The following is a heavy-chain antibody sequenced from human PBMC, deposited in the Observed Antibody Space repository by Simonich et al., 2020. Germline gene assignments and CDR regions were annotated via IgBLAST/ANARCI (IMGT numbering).Heavy chain of an antibody. Sequence: QVQLQESGPGLVKPSETLSLTCAVSGYSISSGYYWGWIRQPPGKGLGWVGSIYHSGGTSDNPSLKSRITISVDTSKNQFSLKLSSVTAADTAVYYCARVGYSNYYYYGMDVWGQGTTVTVSS. CDR1: GYSISSGYY. D-gene: IGHD6-13*01. V-gene: IGHV4-38-2*01. J-gene: IGHJ6*02. CDR3: ARVGYSNYYYYGMDV. CDR2: IYHSGGT.